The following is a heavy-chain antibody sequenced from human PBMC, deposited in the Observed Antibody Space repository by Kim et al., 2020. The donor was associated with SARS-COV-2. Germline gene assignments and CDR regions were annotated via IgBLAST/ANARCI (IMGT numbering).Heavy chain of an antibody. Sequence: GGSLRLSCAASGFTFDDYAMHWVRQAPGKGLEWVSLISGDGGSTYYADSVKGRFTISRDNSKNSLYLQMNSLRTEDTALYYCATSGTPYYYYMDVWGKGTTVTVSS. V-gene: IGHV3-43*02. CDR3: ATSGTPYYYYMDV. CDR2: ISGDGGST. CDR1: GFTFDDYA. J-gene: IGHJ6*03. D-gene: IGHD2-15*01.